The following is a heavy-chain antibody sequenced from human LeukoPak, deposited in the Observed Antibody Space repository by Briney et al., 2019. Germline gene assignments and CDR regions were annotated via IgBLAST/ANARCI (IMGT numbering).Heavy chain of an antibody. CDR2: IYYSGST. Sequence: SETLSLTCTVSGGSISSYYWSWIRQPPGKGLEWIGYIYYSGSTNYNPSLKSRVTISVDTSKNQFSLKLSSVTAADTAVYYCARHSEGLYSSSWAGWFDPWGQGTLVTASS. D-gene: IGHD6-13*01. CDR1: GGSISSYY. V-gene: IGHV4-59*08. J-gene: IGHJ5*02. CDR3: ARHSEGLYSSSWAGWFDP.